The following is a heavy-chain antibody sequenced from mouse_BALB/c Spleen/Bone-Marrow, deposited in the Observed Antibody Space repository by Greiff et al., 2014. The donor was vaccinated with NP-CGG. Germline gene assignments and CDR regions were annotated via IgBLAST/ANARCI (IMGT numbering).Heavy chain of an antibody. CDR3: ARDVYRNDGCAMDY. Sequence: VQLQQPGPGLVAPSQSLSITCTVSGFSLTGYGVNWVRQPPGKGLEWLGMIWGDGRTDYNSALKSRLSISKDNSKSQVFLKMNNLQIDDTARYYCARDVYRNDGCAMDYWGQGTSVTVSS. CDR2: IWGDGRT. D-gene: IGHD2-14*01. V-gene: IGHV2-6-7*01. CDR1: GFSLTGYG. J-gene: IGHJ4*01.